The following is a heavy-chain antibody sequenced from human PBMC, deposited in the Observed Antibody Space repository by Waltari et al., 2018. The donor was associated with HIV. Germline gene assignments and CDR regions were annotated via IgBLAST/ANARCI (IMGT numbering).Heavy chain of an antibody. CDR3: AKDAYGGHPKNWFDS. CDR2: ISSDGGNQ. Sequence: QVQLVESGGGVVQPGKSLRLSCAASGFTFREYAMLWVRQASGKGLEWVTVISSDGGNQYYADSVKGRFTISRDNSKKTLSLEMNSLKIEDTAMYYCAKDAYGGHPKNWFDSWGQGILVTVSS. D-gene: IGHD3-10*01. CDR1: GFTFREYA. J-gene: IGHJ5*01. V-gene: IGHV3-30*18.